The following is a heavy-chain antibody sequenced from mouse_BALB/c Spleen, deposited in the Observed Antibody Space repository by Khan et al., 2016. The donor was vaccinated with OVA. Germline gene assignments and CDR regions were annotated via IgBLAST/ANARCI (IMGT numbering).Heavy chain of an antibody. CDR3: ARRHCGSSYGRYWYFDV. D-gene: IGHD1-1*01. J-gene: IGHJ1*01. V-gene: IGHV9-3*02. CDR1: GYTFTNYG. CDR2: INTNTGEP. Sequence: QIQLVQSGPELKKPGETVKISCKASGYTFTNYGMNWVKQAPGKGLKWMGWINTNTGEPTYAEEFKGRFAFSLETSASTAYLQINNLKNEDTATYFLARRHCGSSYGRYWYFDVWGAGTTVTVAS.